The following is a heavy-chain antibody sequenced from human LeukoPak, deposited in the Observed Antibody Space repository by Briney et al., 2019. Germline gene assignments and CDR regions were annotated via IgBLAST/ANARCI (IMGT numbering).Heavy chain of an antibody. D-gene: IGHD4-17*01. CDR1: GFTVSTDY. CDR2: IYNDGSI. V-gene: IGHV3-66*01. Sequence: GGSLRLSCVASGFTVSTDYMSWVRQAPGRGLEWVSIIYNDGSIYYSNSTKGRFTISTDGSNNTPFLQMNSLRADDTAIYYCARDSGFSDYAYWGQGTLVTVSS. J-gene: IGHJ4*02. CDR3: ARDSGFSDYAY.